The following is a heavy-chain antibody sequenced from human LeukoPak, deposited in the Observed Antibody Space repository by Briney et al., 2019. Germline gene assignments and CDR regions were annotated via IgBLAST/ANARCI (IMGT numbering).Heavy chain of an antibody. J-gene: IGHJ3*02. D-gene: IGHD5-18*01. CDR3: ARDLGWHGYNYGFFAFEI. Sequence: SETLSLTCTVSGGSISSYYWSWIRQPPGKGLEWIGYIYYSGSTNYNPSLKSRVTISVDTSKNQFSLKLSSVTAADTAVYYCARDLGWHGYNYGFFAFEIWGQGTMVTVSS. CDR1: GGSISSYY. V-gene: IGHV4-59*01. CDR2: IYYSGST.